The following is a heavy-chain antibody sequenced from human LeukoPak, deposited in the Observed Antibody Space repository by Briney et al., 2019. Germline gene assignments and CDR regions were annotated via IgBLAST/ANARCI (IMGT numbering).Heavy chain of an antibody. CDR3: ARGPEDLAVVVTATEYFLH. D-gene: IGHD2-21*02. Sequence: ASVKVSCETSGHTFSDYYMYWVRQAPGQGPEWMGWINPNSGGTNYAQRFQGRVTMTRDTSINTAYMELRNLRSDDTAVYYCARGPEDLAVVVTATEYFLHWGQGTLVTVSS. V-gene: IGHV1-2*02. CDR2: INPNSGGT. J-gene: IGHJ1*01. CDR1: GHTFSDYY.